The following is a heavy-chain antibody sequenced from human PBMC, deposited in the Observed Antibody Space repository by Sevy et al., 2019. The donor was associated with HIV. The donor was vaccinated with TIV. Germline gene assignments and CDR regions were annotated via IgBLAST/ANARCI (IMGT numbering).Heavy chain of an antibody. V-gene: IGHV3-7*01. CDR3: AREGSPYDTYYYYYGMDV. CDR2: IKQDGSEK. J-gene: IGHJ6*02. Sequence: GGSLRLSCAASGFTFNSYWMCWVRQAPGKGLEWVANIKQDGSEKYYVDSVKGRFTISRDNSQNSLFLQMNTLRAEDTAVYYCAREGSPYDTYYYYYGMDVWGQGTTVTVSS. CDR1: GFTFNSYW. D-gene: IGHD5-12*01.